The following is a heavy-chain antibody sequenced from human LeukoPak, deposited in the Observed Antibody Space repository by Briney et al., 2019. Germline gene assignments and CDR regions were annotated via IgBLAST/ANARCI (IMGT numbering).Heavy chain of an antibody. D-gene: IGHD6-13*01. V-gene: IGHV3-11*01. CDR2: ISSSGSTI. Sequence: PGTSLRLSCAASGITFSDYYMSWIRQAPGKGMEWVSYISSSGSTIYYADSVKGRFTISRDNAKNSLYLQMNSLRAEDTAVYYCARALEEQLVREYYYYGMDVWGQGTTVTVSS. CDR3: ARALEEQLVREYYYYGMDV. J-gene: IGHJ6*02. CDR1: GITFSDYY.